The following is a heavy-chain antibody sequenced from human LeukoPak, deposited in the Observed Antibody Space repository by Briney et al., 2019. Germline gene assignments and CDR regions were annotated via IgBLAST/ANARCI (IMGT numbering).Heavy chain of an antibody. CDR1: DGSLISNY. CDR3: ARDFSGYSDAFDI. V-gene: IGHV4-59*01. CDR2: IYYSGSS. D-gene: IGHD3-22*01. Sequence: PSETLSLTCTVSDGSLISNYWSWIRQPPGKGLEWIGYIYYSGSSNYNPSLKSRVTISVDTSKNQFSLKLSSVTAADTAVYYCARDFSGYSDAFDIWGQGTMVTVSS. J-gene: IGHJ3*02.